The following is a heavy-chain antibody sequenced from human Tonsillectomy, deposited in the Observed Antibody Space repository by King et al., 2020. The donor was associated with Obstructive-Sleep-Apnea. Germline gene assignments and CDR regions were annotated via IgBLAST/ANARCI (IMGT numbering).Heavy chain of an antibody. CDR2: INAGNGNT. Sequence: QLVQSGAEVKKPGASVKVSCKASGYTFTSYAMHWVRQAPGQRLEWMGGINAGNGNTKYSQKFQGGVTITRDTSASTAYMELGSLGSEDTAVYYCASSYCSSTSCYSHYYYYGMDVWGQGTTVTVSS. D-gene: IGHD2-2*01. J-gene: IGHJ6*02. V-gene: IGHV1-3*01. CDR3: ASSYCSSTSCYSHYYYYGMDV. CDR1: GYTFTSYA.